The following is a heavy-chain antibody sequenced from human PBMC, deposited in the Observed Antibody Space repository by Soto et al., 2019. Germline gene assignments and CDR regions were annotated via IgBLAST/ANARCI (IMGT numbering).Heavy chain of an antibody. V-gene: IGHV3-23*01. Sequence: EVQVLASGGGLVQPGGSLRLSCAASGFTFSTYAMSWVRQAPGKGLEWVSSISGSAGSTYYAESVKCRFTVSRDNSKDTLYLQMNSLSAEDTAVYYCAKDAGRYCTSASCSAFPLRDCWGPGTLVTVSS. D-gene: IGHD2-2*01. CDR1: GFTFSTYA. CDR2: ISGSAGST. J-gene: IGHJ4*02. CDR3: AKDAGRYCTSASCSAFPLRDC.